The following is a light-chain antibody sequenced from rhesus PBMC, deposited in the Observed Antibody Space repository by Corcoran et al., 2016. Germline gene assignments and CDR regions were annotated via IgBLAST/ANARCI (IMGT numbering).Light chain of an antibody. CDR3: QHYYSTPYN. Sequence: DIQMTQSPSSLSASVGDRVTITCRASQGITDDLAWYQQKPGETPKLLIYEASRLQSGIPSRFNGSGSGTDFTLAISSLQSEDFATYYCQHYYSTPYNFGQGTKVEIQ. J-gene: IGKJ2*01. CDR1: QGITDD. CDR2: EAS. V-gene: IGKV1-25*01.